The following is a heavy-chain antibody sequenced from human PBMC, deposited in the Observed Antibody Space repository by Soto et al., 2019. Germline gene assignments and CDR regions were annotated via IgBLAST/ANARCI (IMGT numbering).Heavy chain of an antibody. V-gene: IGHV3-21*01. CDR2: ISSNSDYI. J-gene: IGHJ3*01. D-gene: IGHD4-17*01. CDR1: GFTFSIYS. CDR3: ARVVTTMSTRNAAFDV. Sequence: DVQLVESGGGLVKPGGSLRLSCAASGFTFSIYSMKWVRQAPGKGLEWVSSISSNSDYIHYEESVKGRFTISRDNAKDSLYLQMNSLRAEDTALYYCARVVTTMSTRNAAFDVWGQGTMVTVSS.